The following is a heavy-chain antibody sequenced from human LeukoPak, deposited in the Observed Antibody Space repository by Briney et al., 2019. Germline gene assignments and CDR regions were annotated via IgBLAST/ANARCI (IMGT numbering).Heavy chain of an antibody. V-gene: IGHV4-31*03. CDR3: ARVAYTSSSNYFDY. CDR1: GGSISSVGYY. Sequence: PSETLSLTCTVSGGSISSVGYYWSWIRQHPGKGLEWIGYIYYSGSTYYNPSLKSRVTISVDTSKNQFSLKLSSVTAADTAIYYCARVAYTSSSNYFDYWGQGTLVTVSS. J-gene: IGHJ4*02. D-gene: IGHD6-13*01. CDR2: IYYSGST.